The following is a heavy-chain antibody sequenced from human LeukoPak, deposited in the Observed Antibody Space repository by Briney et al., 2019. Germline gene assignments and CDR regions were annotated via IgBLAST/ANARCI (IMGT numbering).Heavy chain of an antibody. CDR1: GYTFTSYA. CDR2: INTNTGSP. CDR3: ARDLGGGSSWYRYYYYYYMDV. D-gene: IGHD6-13*01. J-gene: IGHJ6*03. V-gene: IGHV7-4-1*02. Sequence: ASVKVSCKASGYTFTSYAMNWVRQAPGQGLEWMGWINTNTGSPTYAQGFTGRFVFSLDTSVSTAYLQISSLKAEDTAVYYCARDLGGGSSWYRYYYYYYMDVWGKGTTVTVSS.